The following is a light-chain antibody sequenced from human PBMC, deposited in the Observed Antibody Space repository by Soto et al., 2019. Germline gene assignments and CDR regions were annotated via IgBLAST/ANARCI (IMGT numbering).Light chain of an antibody. Sequence: DIQMTQFPSSLSASVGDRVTITCRASQGIRNDLGWYQQKPGKAPKRLIYAASSLQSGVPSRFSGSGSGTEFTLAISSLAPEDSATLYWLQHSTYPLTFGQGTKVEIK. CDR3: LQHSTYPLT. CDR1: QGIRND. CDR2: AAS. J-gene: IGKJ1*01. V-gene: IGKV1-17*01.